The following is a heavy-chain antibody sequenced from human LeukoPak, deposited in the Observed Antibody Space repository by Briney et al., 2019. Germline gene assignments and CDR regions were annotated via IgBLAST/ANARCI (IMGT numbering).Heavy chain of an antibody. J-gene: IGHJ4*02. CDR3: SKWGDYDVLTGYYDSDF. CDR1: GFTFNNYA. CDR2: ILGSGRSA. D-gene: IGHD3-9*01. V-gene: IGHV3-23*01. Sequence: PGASLRLSCAASGFTFNNYAMSWVRQAPGKGLEWVSAILGSGRSAYYADSVKGWFTISRDNSKNSLFLQMNSLRVEDTALYYCSKWGDYDVLTGYYDSDFWGQGTLVTVSA.